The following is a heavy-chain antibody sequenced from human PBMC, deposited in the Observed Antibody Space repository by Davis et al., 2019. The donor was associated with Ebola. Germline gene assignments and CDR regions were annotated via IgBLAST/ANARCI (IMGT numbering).Heavy chain of an antibody. CDR2: MYYTGSA. J-gene: IGHJ3*02. V-gene: IGHV4-39*01. CDR1: GGSISSGSSYY. Sequence: MPSETLSLTCAVSGGSISSGSSYYWGWIRQPPGKGLEWIGSMYYTGSAYYSPSLKSRVTISGDTSKNQFSLKLSSVTAADTAVYYCAHYCDASGYYPGTFDIWGQGTVDTVSS. D-gene: IGHD3-22*01. CDR3: AHYCDASGYYPGTFDI.